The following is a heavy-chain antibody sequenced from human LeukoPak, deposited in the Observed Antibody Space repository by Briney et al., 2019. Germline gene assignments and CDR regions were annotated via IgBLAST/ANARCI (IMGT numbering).Heavy chain of an antibody. V-gene: IGHV3-21*01. CDR3: ARDWTYYYGSGNYEGDY. Sequence: GGSLRLSCAASGFTFSSYSMNWVRQAPGKGLEWVSSISSSSSYIYYADSVKGRFTISRDNAKNSLYLQMNSLRAEDTAVYYCARDWTYYYGSGNYEGDYWGQGTLVTVSS. J-gene: IGHJ4*02. D-gene: IGHD3-10*01. CDR1: GFTFSSYS. CDR2: ISSSSSYI.